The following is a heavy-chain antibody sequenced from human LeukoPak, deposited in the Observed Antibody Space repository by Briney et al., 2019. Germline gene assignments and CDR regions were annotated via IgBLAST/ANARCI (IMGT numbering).Heavy chain of an antibody. V-gene: IGHV3-7*03. CDR1: GFTFSSYW. Sequence: GGSLRLSCVASGFTFSSYWMTWVRQAPGKGLEWVANIKTDGSQIYYVDSVKGRFTISRDNSKNTLYLQMNSLRAEDTAVYYCARVGYDYVWGGYYFDYWGQGTLVTVSS. CDR3: ARVGYDYVWGGYYFDY. D-gene: IGHD3-16*01. J-gene: IGHJ4*02. CDR2: IKTDGSQI.